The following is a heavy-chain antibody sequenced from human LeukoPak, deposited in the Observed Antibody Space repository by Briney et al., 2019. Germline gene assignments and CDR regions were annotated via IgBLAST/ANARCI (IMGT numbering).Heavy chain of an antibody. Sequence: GGPLRLSCAASGFTFSSYAMSWVRQAPGKGLAWVSTISGGSGSTYCADSVKGRFTISRDNSKNILYLQMNSLRDEDTAVYYCAKHRFESGGYHSTDWGQGTLVTVSS. J-gene: IGHJ4*02. D-gene: IGHD3-22*01. CDR3: AKHRFESGGYHSTD. CDR2: ISGGSGST. V-gene: IGHV3-23*01. CDR1: GFTFSSYA.